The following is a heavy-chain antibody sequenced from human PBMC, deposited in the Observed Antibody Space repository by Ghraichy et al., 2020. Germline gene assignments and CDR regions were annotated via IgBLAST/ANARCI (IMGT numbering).Heavy chain of an antibody. D-gene: IGHD3-10*01. Sequence: SETLSLTCAVSGGSISSGGYSWSWIRQPPGKGLEWIGYIYHSGSTYYNPSLKSRVTISVDRSKNQFSLKLSSVTAADTAVYYCAREADGSGSSNWFDPWGQGTLVTVSS. J-gene: IGHJ5*02. V-gene: IGHV4-30-2*01. CDR2: IYHSGST. CDR1: GGSISSGGYS. CDR3: AREADGSGSSNWFDP.